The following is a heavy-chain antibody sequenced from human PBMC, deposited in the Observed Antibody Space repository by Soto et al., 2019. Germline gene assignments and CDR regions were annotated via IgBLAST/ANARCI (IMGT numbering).Heavy chain of an antibody. J-gene: IGHJ5*02. Sequence: SETLSLTCTVSGGSISSSSYYWGWIRQPPGKGLEWIGSIYYSGSTYYNPSLKSRVTISVDTSKNQFSLKLSSVTAADTAVYYCDRHPGWGYCSGGSCYAPPVVVPNWLDPWGQGTMATVSS. CDR2: IYYSGST. V-gene: IGHV4-39*01. CDR1: GGSISSSSYY. D-gene: IGHD2-15*01. CDR3: DRHPGWGYCSGGSCYAPPVVVPNWLDP.